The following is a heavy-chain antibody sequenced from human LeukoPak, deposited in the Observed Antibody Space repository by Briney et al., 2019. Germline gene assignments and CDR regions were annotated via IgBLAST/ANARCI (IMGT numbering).Heavy chain of an antibody. CDR1: GYTFTSYY. CDR3: ARYGPQTDYYMDV. J-gene: IGHJ6*03. Sequence: ASVKVSCKASGYTFTSYYMHWVRRAPGQGLEWMGIINPSGGSTSYAQKFQGRVTMTRDTSTSTVYMELSSLRSEDTAVYYCARYGPQTDYYMDVWGKGTTVTISS. D-gene: IGHD3-10*01. CDR2: INPSGGST. V-gene: IGHV1-46*01.